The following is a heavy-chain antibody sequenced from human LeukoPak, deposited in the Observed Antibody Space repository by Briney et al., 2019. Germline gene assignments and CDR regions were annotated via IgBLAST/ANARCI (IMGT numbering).Heavy chain of an antibody. J-gene: IGHJ4*02. D-gene: IGHD2-15*01. V-gene: IGHV3-33*08. CDR3: VRDDGDVVVGAALDY. Sequence: GGPLRLSCAASGFSFSSYEMNWVRQAPGKGLEWVAVIWYDGSNKYYADSVKGRFTISRDNSKNTLFLQMNSLRAEDTAVYYCVRDDGDVVVGAALDYWGQGTLVTVSS. CDR2: IWYDGSNK. CDR1: GFSFSSYE.